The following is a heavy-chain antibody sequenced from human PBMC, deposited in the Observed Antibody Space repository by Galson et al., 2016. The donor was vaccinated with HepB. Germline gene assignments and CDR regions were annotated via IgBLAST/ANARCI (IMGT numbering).Heavy chain of an antibody. D-gene: IGHD4-17*01. J-gene: IGHJ4*02. V-gene: IGHV3-7*01. CDR1: GFTFSSYW. CDR3: AKKWSYGDYSFFDY. Sequence: SLRLSCAASGFTFSSYWMSWVRQAPGKGLEWVTNIKEDGSEEYCVDSVKGRFTISRDNAKNSLYLQMNRLRAEDTAVYYCAKKWSYGDYSFFDYWGQGTLVTVSS. CDR2: IKEDGSEE.